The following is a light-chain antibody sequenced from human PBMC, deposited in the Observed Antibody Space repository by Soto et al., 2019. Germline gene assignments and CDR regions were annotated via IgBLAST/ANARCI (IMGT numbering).Light chain of an antibody. Sequence: QLVLTQSPSASASLGASVKLTCTLSSGHSSYAIAWHQQQPEKGPRYLMKLNSDGSHSKGDGIPDRFSGSSSGAERYLTSSGHQSEDEAGYCCRTWGTGIPNVVFGGGTQLTIL. CDR3: RTWGTGIPNVV. V-gene: IGLV4-69*01. CDR2: LNSDGSH. J-gene: IGLJ2*01. CDR1: SGHSSYA.